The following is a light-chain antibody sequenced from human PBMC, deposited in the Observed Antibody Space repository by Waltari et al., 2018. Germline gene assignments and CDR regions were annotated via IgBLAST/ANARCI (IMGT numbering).Light chain of an antibody. CDR1: LLTKKF. Sequence: SYELTQPPSVSVSPGQTATITCSGDLLTKKFTYWFQQKSGQAPVMVIYEDTKRLSAIPERFSGSSSGTTAALTITGAQVEDEADYYCGSRDSDGKHVFGSGTKVTVL. V-gene: IGLV3-10*01. CDR2: EDT. J-gene: IGLJ1*01. CDR3: GSRDSDGKHV.